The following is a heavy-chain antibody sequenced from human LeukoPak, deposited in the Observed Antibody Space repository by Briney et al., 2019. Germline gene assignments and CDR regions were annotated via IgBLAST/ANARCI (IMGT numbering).Heavy chain of an antibody. Sequence: SETLSLTCTVSGGSISSYYWSWIRQPPGKGLEWIGYIYYSGSTNYNPSLKSRVTISVDTSKNQFSLKLSSGTAADTAVYYCARVVGSGAWFDPWAQGTLVTVSS. V-gene: IGHV4-59*01. CDR2: IYYSGST. CDR1: GGSISSYY. J-gene: IGHJ5*02. D-gene: IGHD3-10*01. CDR3: ARVVGSGAWFDP.